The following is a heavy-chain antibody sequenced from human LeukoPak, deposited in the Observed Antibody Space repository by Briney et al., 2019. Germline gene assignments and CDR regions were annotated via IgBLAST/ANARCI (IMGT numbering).Heavy chain of an antibody. V-gene: IGHV5-51*01. CDR1: GYSFTSYW. J-gene: IGHJ4*02. CDR2: IYPGDSDT. Sequence: GESLKISCKGSGYSFTSYWIVWVRQMPGKGLEWMGIIYPGDSDTRYSPSFQGQVTISADKSINTAFLQWSSLKASDTAIYYCARGGYSYGYPPFDYWGQGILVTVSS. CDR3: ARGGYSYGYPPFDY. D-gene: IGHD5-18*01.